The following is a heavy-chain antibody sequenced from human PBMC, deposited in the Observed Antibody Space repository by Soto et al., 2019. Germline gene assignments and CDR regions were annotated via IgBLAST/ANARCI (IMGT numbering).Heavy chain of an antibody. V-gene: IGHV3-30*18. CDR3: AKEHALANYYDSSGYYGLDY. CDR1: GFTFSSYG. D-gene: IGHD3-22*01. CDR2: ISYDGSNK. J-gene: IGHJ4*02. Sequence: GGSLRLSCAASGFTFSSYGMHWVRQAPGKGLEWVAVISYDGSNKYYADSVKGRFTISRDNSKNTLYLQMNSLRAEDTAVYYCAKEHALANYYDSSGYYGLDYWGQGTLVTVSS.